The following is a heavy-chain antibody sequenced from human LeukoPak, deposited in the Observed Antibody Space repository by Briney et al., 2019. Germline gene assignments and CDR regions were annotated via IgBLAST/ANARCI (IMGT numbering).Heavy chain of an antibody. CDR2: IYYSGSA. J-gene: IGHJ4*02. V-gene: IGHV4-59*01. Sequence: SESLSLTCTVSSGSISIYYWRWVRQPPGKGLEWVGYIYYSGSANYNPSLKSRVTISVDTSKNQFSLKLSSVTAADTAVYYCAKFSSSWSYFDYWGQGTLVTVSS. D-gene: IGHD6-13*01. CDR1: SGSISIYY. CDR3: AKFSSSWSYFDY.